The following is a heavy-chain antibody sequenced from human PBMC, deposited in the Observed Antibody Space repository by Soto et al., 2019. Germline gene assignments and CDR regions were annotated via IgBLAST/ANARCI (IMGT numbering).Heavy chain of an antibody. CDR2: INHSGST. D-gene: IGHD4-17*01. V-gene: IGHV4-34*01. J-gene: IGHJ4*02. Sequence: QVQLQQWGAGLLKPSETLSLTCAVYGGSFSGYYWSWIRQPPGKGLEWIGEINHSGSTNYNPSLKSRVTISVDTSKNQFSLKLSSVTAADTAVYYCARERGCYGDHLDYWGQGTLVTVSS. CDR1: GGSFSGYY. CDR3: ARERGCYGDHLDY.